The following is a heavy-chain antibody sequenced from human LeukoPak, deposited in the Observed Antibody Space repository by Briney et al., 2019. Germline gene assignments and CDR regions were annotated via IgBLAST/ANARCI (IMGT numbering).Heavy chain of an antibody. CDR1: GYSFTGYY. D-gene: IGHD4-17*01. J-gene: IGHJ5*02. Sequence: ASVKVSCKASGYSFTGYYMHWVRQAPGQGLEWMGRINPNSGGTSYAQKFQGRVTITRDTSASTAYMELSSLRSEDTAVYYCALTTVTTGWFDPWGQGTLVTVSS. CDR2: INPNSGGT. V-gene: IGHV1-2*06. CDR3: ALTTVTTGWFDP.